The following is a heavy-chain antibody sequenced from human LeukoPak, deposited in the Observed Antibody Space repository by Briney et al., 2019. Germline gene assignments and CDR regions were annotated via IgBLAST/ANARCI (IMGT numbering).Heavy chain of an antibody. CDR2: VYYTGGT. Sequence: PSETLSLTCTVSGDSIRSHYWSWVWQPPGKGLEWVGYVYYTGGTNYNPSLESRVTISVDRSRDQFSLRLSSVTAADTAVYFCTRGSIYEFDYWGRGTLVTVSS. CDR3: TRGSIYEFDY. J-gene: IGHJ4*02. V-gene: IGHV4-59*11. D-gene: IGHD3-3*02. CDR1: GDSIRSHY.